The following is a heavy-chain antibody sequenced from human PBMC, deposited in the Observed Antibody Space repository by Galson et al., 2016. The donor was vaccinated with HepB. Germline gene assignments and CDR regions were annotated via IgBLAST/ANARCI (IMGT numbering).Heavy chain of an antibody. J-gene: IGHJ4*02. D-gene: IGHD3-16*02. Sequence: SLRLSCAASGFIFSSYGMHWVRQVPGKGLEWVAVTWYDENNKYYADSVKGRFTISRDNSKNTLYLQMNSLRTEDSAIYYCASGSGSYHGVSHYWGQGTLVTVSS. V-gene: IGHV3-33*03. CDR3: ASGSGSYHGVSHY. CDR1: GFIFSSYG. CDR2: TWYDENNK.